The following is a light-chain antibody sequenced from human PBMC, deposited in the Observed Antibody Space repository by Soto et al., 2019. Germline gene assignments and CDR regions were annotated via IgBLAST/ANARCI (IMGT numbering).Light chain of an antibody. Sequence: QSALTQPASVSGSPGQSITISWSGTSTDVGQPYNYVSWYQQYPGKAPKLLIFGVSNRPSGISGRFSGSKSGNTASLTISGLQPEDEADYYCMSYIASTTTHWILGGGTKLTGL. J-gene: IGLJ2*01. CDR2: GVS. V-gene: IGLV2-14*03. CDR1: STDVGQPYNY. CDR3: MSYIASTTTHWI.